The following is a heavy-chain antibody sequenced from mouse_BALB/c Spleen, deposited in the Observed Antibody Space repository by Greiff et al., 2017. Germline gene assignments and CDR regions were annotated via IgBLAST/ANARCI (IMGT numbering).Heavy chain of an antibody. CDR2: ISSGSSTI. CDR3: AREDYYGSSPWYFDV. Sequence: EVKLVESGGGLVQPGGSRKLSCAASGFTFSSFGMHWVRQAPEKGLEWVAYISSGSSTIYYADTVKGRFTISRDNPKNTLFLQMTSLRSEDTAMYYCAREDYYGSSPWYFDVWGAGTTVTVSS. J-gene: IGHJ1*01. D-gene: IGHD1-1*01. V-gene: IGHV5-17*02. CDR1: GFTFSSFG.